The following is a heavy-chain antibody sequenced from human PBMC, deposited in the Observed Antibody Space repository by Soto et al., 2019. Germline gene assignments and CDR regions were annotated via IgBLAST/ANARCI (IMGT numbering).Heavy chain of an antibody. V-gene: IGHV3-23*01. Sequence: GGSLRLSCVASGFTFDRYAMIWVRQAPGKGPEWVSGISGSGDNTYYADSVKGRFTISRDNSKNTLYLQMNSLRAEDTAVYYCAKHLPYYYGSGSYSPFDYWGQGTLVTVSS. CDR3: AKHLPYYYGSGSYSPFDY. D-gene: IGHD3-10*01. J-gene: IGHJ4*02. CDR1: GFTFDRYA. CDR2: ISGSGDNT.